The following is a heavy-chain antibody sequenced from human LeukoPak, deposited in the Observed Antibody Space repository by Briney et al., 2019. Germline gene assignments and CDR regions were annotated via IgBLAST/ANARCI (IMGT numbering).Heavy chain of an antibody. J-gene: IGHJ4*02. CDR2: IRYDGRNK. CDR3: ARVSVCSSASCYSLFDY. V-gene: IGHV3-30*02. D-gene: IGHD2-2*01. Sequence: GGSLRLSCAAAGLTFSNYGMHWVRQAPGKGLQWVAYIRYDGRNKYSADSVKGRFTISRDNAKNTLYLQMNSLRAEDTAVYYCARVSVCSSASCYSLFDYWGQGTLVTVSS. CDR1: GLTFSNYG.